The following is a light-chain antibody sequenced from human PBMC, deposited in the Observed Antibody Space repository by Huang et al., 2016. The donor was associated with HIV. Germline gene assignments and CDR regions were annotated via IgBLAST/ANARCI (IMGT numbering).Light chain of an antibody. CDR3: QEYSTYSA. CDR2: KAS. J-gene: IGKJ1*01. V-gene: IGKV1-5*03. CDR1: QNIGTY. Sequence: QMTQSPSTLSASVGDRVTITCRASQNIGTYLAWYKHQPGKAPKLLIYKASYLRSGVPSRFSGGGSGTDFTLTITSLQPDDSATYYCQEYSTYSAFGQGTKVEVK.